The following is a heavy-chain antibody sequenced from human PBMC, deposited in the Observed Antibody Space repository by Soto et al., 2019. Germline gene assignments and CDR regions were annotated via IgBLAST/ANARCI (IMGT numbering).Heavy chain of an antibody. V-gene: IGHV4-30-2*05. J-gene: IGHJ6*02. CDR3: AGQPTAGSYHDLGSYYYYYAMDV. Sequence: PSGTLSLTCAVSGGSISSGGYSWSWIRQPPGKGLEWIGYIYHSGSTYYNSSLKSRVTISVDTSKNQFSLKLSSVTAADTAVYYCAGQPTAGSYHDLGSYYYYYAMDVWGQGTTVTVSS. D-gene: IGHD3-10*01. CDR1: GGSISSGGYS. CDR2: IYHSGST.